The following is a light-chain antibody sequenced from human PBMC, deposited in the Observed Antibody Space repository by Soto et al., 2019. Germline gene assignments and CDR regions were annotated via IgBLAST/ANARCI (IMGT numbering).Light chain of an antibody. CDR2: DVA. CDR1: SSDVGGSNF. V-gene: IGLV2-14*03. Sequence: QSALTQPASVSASPGQSITISCTGTSSDVGGSNFVSWYQQHPGKPPKLIIDDVATRPSGVSNRFSGSKSGSTASLIISRLHTEDEADYYCVSFTSSTTYVFGSGTKLTVL. J-gene: IGLJ1*01. CDR3: VSFTSSTTYV.